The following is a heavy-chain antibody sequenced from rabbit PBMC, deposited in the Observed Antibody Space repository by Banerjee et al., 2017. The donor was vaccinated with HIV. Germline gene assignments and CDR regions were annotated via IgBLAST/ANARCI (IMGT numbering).Heavy chain of an antibody. CDR2: IGTGSGST. CDR1: GFDLSSYYY. CDR3: TRGDVNAGATRYFAL. V-gene: IGHV1S40*01. J-gene: IGHJ4*01. Sequence: QSLEESGGDLVKPGASLTLTCTASGFDLSSYYYMCWVRQAPGKGLEWIGCIGTGSGSTSYASWAKGRFTISKASSTTVTLQMTSLTAADTATYFCTRGDVNAGATRYFALWGQGTLVTVS. D-gene: IGHD4-2*01.